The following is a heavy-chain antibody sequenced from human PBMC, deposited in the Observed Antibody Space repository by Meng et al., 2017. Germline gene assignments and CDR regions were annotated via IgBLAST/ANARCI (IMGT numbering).Heavy chain of an antibody. V-gene: IGHV4-31*03. D-gene: IGHD5-18*01. Sequence: QVPLRESGPGLVKPSQTLSLTCSVSGGSISSGNYHWSWFRQHPGKGLEWIGTLYYTGTTFYNPSLMSRPTISLDTSKNQFSLNLNSMTAADTAIYYCARGRDTAKSGYWGQGTLVTVSS. J-gene: IGHJ4*02. CDR3: ARGRDTAKSGY. CDR2: LYYTGTT. CDR1: GGSISSGNYH.